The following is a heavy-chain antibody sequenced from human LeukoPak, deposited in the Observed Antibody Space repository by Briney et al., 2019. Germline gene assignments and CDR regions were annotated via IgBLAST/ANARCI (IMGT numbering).Heavy chain of an antibody. D-gene: IGHD4-23*01. V-gene: IGHV4-59*01. CDR3: AREQSYGGNNYFDY. J-gene: IGHJ4*02. CDR2: IYNSGST. Sequence: KPSETLSLTCTVSGGSINNYYWSWIQQPPGRALEWIGDIYNSGSTNYNPSLKSRVTISVDRSKNQFSLKLSSVTVVDTAVYYCAREQSYGGNNYFDYWGQGTLVTVSS. CDR1: GGSINNYY.